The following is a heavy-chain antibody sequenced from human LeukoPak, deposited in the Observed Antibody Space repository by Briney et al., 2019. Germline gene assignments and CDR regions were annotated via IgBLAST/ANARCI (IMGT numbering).Heavy chain of an antibody. V-gene: IGHV1-18*01. Sequence: ASVKVSCKASGYTFTSYGISWVRQAPGQGLEWMGWISAYNGNTNYAEKFQGRVTLTTDTSTTTAYMELRRLRSDDTAVYNCARGRLSAGWEIRPKFDYWGQGTLVTVSS. CDR1: GYTFTSYG. CDR3: ARGRLSAGWEIRPKFDY. J-gene: IGHJ4*02. CDR2: ISAYNGNT. D-gene: IGHD1-26*01.